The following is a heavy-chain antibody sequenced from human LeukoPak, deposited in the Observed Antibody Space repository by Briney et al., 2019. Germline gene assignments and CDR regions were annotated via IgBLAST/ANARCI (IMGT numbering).Heavy chain of an antibody. Sequence: GGSLRLSCAASGFTVSRDYMSWVRQAPGKGLEWVSIIYNSGGTYYADSVKDRFTISRDNPNNTLYLQMNSLRAEDTAVYYCARDQSSWYLGYWGQGTLVTVSS. CDR3: ARDQSSWYLGY. CDR2: IYNSGGT. D-gene: IGHD6-13*01. J-gene: IGHJ4*02. V-gene: IGHV3-66*01. CDR1: GFTVSRDY.